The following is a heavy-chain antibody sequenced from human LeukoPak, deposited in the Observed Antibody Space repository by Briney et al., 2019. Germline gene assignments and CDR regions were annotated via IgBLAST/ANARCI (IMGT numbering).Heavy chain of an antibody. J-gene: IGHJ6*02. Sequence: GGSLRLSCAASGFTFSSYAMYWVRQAPGKGLEWVSGISWNSGSIGYADSVKGRFTISRDNAKNSLYLQMNSLRAEDTALYYCAKDKGRGVIMAYYYYGMDVWGQGTTVTVSS. CDR2: ISWNSGSI. CDR1: GFTFSSYA. CDR3: AKDKGRGVIMAYYYYGMDV. D-gene: IGHD3-10*01. V-gene: IGHV3-9*01.